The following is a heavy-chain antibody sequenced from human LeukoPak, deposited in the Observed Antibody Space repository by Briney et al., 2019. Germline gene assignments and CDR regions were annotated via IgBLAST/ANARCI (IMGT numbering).Heavy chain of an antibody. CDR1: GGSFSDYY. J-gene: IGHJ4*02. CDR2: INHRGKT. V-gene: IGHV4-34*01. D-gene: IGHD3-10*01. CDR3: TLWVGESSSGERAFDY. Sequence: SETLSLTCAVYGGSFSDYYWSWVRQPPGKGLEWIGEINHRGKTNYNSSLKSRVTVSSDTSKNQFSLRLTSVTTADTAVYFCTLWVGESSSGERAFDYWGQGTLVTVSS.